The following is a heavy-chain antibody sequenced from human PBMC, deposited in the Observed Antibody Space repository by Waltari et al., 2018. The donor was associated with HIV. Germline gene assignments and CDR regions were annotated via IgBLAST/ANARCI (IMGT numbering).Heavy chain of an antibody. Sequence: EVQLMESGGGLVQPGGSRRLSCAASGFAFVPYAITWVRQSPERGLGWVAAIDGSGTKSFYADSVKGRFTLSRDNSKNTVFLQMNSLRATDTAIYYCAKAFYEDTAYYYDFWGRGTRVTVSS. V-gene: IGHV3-23*01. CDR1: GFAFVPYA. J-gene: IGHJ4*02. CDR3: AKAFYEDTAYYYDF. CDR2: IDGSGTKS. D-gene: IGHD3-22*01.